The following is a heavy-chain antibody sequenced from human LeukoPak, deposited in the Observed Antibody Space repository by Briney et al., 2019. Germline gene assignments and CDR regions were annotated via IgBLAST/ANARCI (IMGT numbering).Heavy chain of an antibody. CDR3: ARDPNASDAFDI. J-gene: IGHJ3*02. CDR2: IYYSGST. CDR1: GASISPFY. D-gene: IGHD3-16*01. Sequence: SETLSLTCTVSGASISPFYWSWVRQPPGKGLEWIAYIYYSGSTSYNPSLKSRVTISVDTSKNQFSLNLSSVTAADTALYYCARDPNASDAFDIWGQGTMVTVSS. V-gene: IGHV4-59*01.